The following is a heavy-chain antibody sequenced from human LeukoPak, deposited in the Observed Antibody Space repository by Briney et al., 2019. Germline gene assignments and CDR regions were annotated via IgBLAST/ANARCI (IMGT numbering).Heavy chain of an antibody. V-gene: IGHV4-39*01. CDR3: AAGDSDSGSHKSPYYGMDV. Sequence: SETLSLTCTFSVGSISSSSYYWGWIRQPPGEGLEWIGRIYYCGSTYYNASRKGRVTISVDTSKNQFSLKLSSVTAADTAVYYCAAGDSDSGSHKSPYYGMDVWGQGTTVTVSS. D-gene: IGHD3-10*01. CDR2: IYYCGST. CDR1: VGSISSSSYY. J-gene: IGHJ6*02.